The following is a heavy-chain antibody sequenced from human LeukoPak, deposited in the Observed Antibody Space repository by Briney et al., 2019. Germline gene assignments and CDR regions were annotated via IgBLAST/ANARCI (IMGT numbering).Heavy chain of an antibody. J-gene: IGHJ4*02. CDR1: GFTFSNSW. V-gene: IGHV3-7*01. CDR2: IKEDGSDT. D-gene: IGHD3-16*01. CDR3: AGWAYDSH. Sequence: GGSLRLSCIASGFTFSNSWMTWVRQAPGKGLEWVANIKEDGSDTHYVDSVKGRFTISRDNAKNSLYLQMSSLRVEDTAVYYCAGWAYDSHWGQGTLVTVSS.